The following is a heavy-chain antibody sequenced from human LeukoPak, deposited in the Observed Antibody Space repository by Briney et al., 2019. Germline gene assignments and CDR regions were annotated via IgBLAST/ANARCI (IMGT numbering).Heavy chain of an antibody. CDR3: ARHPLDIVVVAATPRGWFDP. Sequence: PSETLSLTCTVSGGSISSSSYYWGWIRQPPGKGLEWIGSIYYSGSTYYNPSLKSRVTISVDTSKNQFSLKLSSVTAADTAVYYCARHPLDIVVVAATPRGWFDPWGQGTLVTVSS. CDR2: IYYSGST. CDR1: GGSISSSSYY. J-gene: IGHJ5*02. V-gene: IGHV4-39*01. D-gene: IGHD2-15*01.